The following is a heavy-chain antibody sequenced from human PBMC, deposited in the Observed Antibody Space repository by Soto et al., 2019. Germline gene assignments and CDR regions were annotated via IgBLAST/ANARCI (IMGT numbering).Heavy chain of an antibody. CDR3: ATVFEH. CDR2: VDSDGSGT. CDR1: GITFSGYW. J-gene: IGHJ4*02. V-gene: IGHV3-74*01. Sequence: EVQLVESGGGSVQPGGSLRLSCVASGITFSGYWMHWVRQVPGKGLVWVARVDSDGSGTSYADSVKGRFTISRDNAKNTRYRQMNSLRVEDTAVYYCATVFEHWGQGIPVTVSS.